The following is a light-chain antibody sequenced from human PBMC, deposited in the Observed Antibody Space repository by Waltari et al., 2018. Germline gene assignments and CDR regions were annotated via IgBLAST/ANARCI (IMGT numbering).Light chain of an antibody. J-gene: IGKJ5*01. CDR3: QQYYSVPRT. Sequence: DIVMTQTPDSLAVSLGERATINCKSSQSVLYRSKNKNYLAWYQQKPGQPPKLVIYWASTRESGVPERFSGSGSGTDFTLTISSLQAEDVAMYYCQQYYSVPRTFGQGTRLEIK. V-gene: IGKV4-1*01. CDR1: QSVLYRSKNKNY. CDR2: WAS.